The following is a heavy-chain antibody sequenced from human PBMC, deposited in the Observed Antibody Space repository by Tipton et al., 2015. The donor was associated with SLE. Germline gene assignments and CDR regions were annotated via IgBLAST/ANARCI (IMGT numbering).Heavy chain of an antibody. Sequence: QSGAEVKKPGTSVKVSCKASGFTFTSSAMQWVRQARGQRLEWIGWIVVGSGNTNYAQKLQGRVTMTTDTSTSTAYMELRSLRSDDTAVYYCALRWPDTWTTVYWGQGTLVTVSS. D-gene: IGHD5-12*01. J-gene: IGHJ4*02. CDR3: ALRWPDTWTTVY. V-gene: IGHV1-58*02. CDR2: IVVGSGNT. CDR1: GFTFTSSA.